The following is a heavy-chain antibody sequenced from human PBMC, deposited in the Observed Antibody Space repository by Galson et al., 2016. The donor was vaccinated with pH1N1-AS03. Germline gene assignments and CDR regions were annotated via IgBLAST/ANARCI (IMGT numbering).Heavy chain of an antibody. J-gene: IGHJ6*02. CDR3: ARGLPGDYGMDV. CDR2: IRSRTNYI. V-gene: IGHV3-21*01. D-gene: IGHD7-27*01. CDR1: GFTFNKYS. Sequence: SLRLSCAAPGFTFNKYSMNWVRQAPGKGLEWVSSIRSRTNYIHDSDSVRGRFTISRDNAKNSLYLQMSSLRADDTAVYYCARGLPGDYGMDVWGQGTTVTVSS.